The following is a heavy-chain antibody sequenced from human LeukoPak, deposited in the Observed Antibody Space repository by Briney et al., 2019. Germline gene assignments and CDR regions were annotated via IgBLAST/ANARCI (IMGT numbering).Heavy chain of an antibody. CDR2: INPNSGGT. V-gene: IGHV1-2*06. J-gene: IGHJ3*02. D-gene: IGHD3-22*01. CDR1: GYTFTSYD. Sequence: ASVKVSCKASGYTFTSYDINWVRQAPGQGLEWMGRINPNSGGTNYAQKFQGRVTMTRDTSISTAYMELSRLRSDDTAVYYCARERNYDSSGYLNDAFDIWGQGTMVTVSS. CDR3: ARERNYDSSGYLNDAFDI.